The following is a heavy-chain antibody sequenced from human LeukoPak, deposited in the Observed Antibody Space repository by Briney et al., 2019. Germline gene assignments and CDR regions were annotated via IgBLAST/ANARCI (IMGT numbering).Heavy chain of an antibody. J-gene: IGHJ4*02. CDR2: IYYSGST. Sequence: MTSQTLSLTCTVSGGSISSGGYYWSWIRQHPGKGLEWIGYIYYSGSTYYNPSLKSRVTISVDTSKNQFSLKLSSVTAADTAVYYCAREAIAAKHGDYWGQGTLVTVSS. V-gene: IGHV4-31*03. D-gene: IGHD6-13*01. CDR1: GGSISSGGYY. CDR3: AREAIAAKHGDY.